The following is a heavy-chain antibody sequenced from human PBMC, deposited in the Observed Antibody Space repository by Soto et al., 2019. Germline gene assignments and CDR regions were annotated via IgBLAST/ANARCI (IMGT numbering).Heavy chain of an antibody. J-gene: IGHJ3*02. CDR1: GGSISSGGYF. D-gene: IGHD4-17*01. CDR2: IHYSGNT. CDR3: ATSTVTKEPDAFDI. V-gene: IGHV4-31*03. Sequence: QVQLQESGPRLVKPSQTLSLTCTVSGGSISSGGYFWSWIRQHPGKGLEWIGYIHYSGNTYYNPSLKSRVTISMDTSKKHFSLKLSSVTAADTAVYYCATSTVTKEPDAFDIWGQGTMVTVSA.